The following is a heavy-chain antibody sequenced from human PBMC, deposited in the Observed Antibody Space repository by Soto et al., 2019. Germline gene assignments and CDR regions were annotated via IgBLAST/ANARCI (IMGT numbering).Heavy chain of an antibody. D-gene: IGHD3-3*01. Sequence: GGSMRLSCAASGFTFSSYGMHWVRQAPCKGLEWVAVISYDGSNKYYADSVKGRFTISRDNSKNTLYLQMNSLRAEDTAVYYCGRSCRKSNYDCWSGPRPFDGMDVWGQGTTVTVSS. J-gene: IGHJ6*02. CDR2: ISYDGSNK. CDR3: GRSCRKSNYDCWSGPRPFDGMDV. CDR1: GFTFSSYG. V-gene: IGHV3-30*03.